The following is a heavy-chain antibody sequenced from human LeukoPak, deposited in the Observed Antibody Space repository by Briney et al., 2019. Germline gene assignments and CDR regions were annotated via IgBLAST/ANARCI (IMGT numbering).Heavy chain of an antibody. CDR1: GGSVSSGSYY. D-gene: IGHD3-22*01. Sequence: SETLSLTCTVSGGSVSSGSYYWSWIRQPPGKGLEWIGYIYYSGSTNYNPSLKSRVTISVDTSKNQFSLKLSSVTAADTAVYYCARDPNSSGYYGIDYWGQGTLVTVSS. V-gene: IGHV4-61*01. CDR2: IYYSGST. J-gene: IGHJ4*02. CDR3: ARDPNSSGYYGIDY.